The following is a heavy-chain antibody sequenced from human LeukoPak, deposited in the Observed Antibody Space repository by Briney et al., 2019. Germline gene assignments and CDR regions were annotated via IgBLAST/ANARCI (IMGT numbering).Heavy chain of an antibody. D-gene: IGHD6-19*01. CDR2: ISYDGSNK. Sequence: GGSLRLSCATSGFTFSSYGMHWVRQAPGKGLEWVAVISYDGSNKYYADSVKGRLTISRDNSKNTLYLQMNSLRAEDTAVYYCAKDGSSGWSYYYYGMDVWGQGTTVTVSS. CDR1: GFTFSSYG. J-gene: IGHJ6*02. V-gene: IGHV3-30*18. CDR3: AKDGSSGWSYYYYGMDV.